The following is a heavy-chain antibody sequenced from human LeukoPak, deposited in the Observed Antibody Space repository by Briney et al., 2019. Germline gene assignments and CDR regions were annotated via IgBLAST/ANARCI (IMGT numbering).Heavy chain of an antibody. J-gene: IGHJ4*02. CDR3: ARGSSGYYDY. CDR1: GGTFNSYA. CDR2: INPNSGGT. D-gene: IGHD3-22*01. V-gene: IGHV1-2*06. Sequence: ASVKVSCKTSGGTFNSYAISWVRQAPGQGLEWMGRINPNSGGTNYAQKFQGRVTMTRDTSISTAYMELSRLRSDDTAVYYCARGSSGYYDYWGQGTLVTVSS.